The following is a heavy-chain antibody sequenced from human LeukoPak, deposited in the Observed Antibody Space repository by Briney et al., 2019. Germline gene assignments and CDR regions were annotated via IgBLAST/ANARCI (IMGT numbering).Heavy chain of an antibody. Sequence: GGSLRLSCAASGFTFSSYSMNWVRHAPGKGLEWVSSISSSSSYIYYADSVKGRFTISRDNAKNSLYLQMNSLRAEDTAVYYCARVGGYDAFDIWGQGTMVTVSS. V-gene: IGHV3-21*01. J-gene: IGHJ3*02. CDR2: ISSSSSYI. CDR1: GFTFSSYS. CDR3: ARVGGYDAFDI. D-gene: IGHD6-25*01.